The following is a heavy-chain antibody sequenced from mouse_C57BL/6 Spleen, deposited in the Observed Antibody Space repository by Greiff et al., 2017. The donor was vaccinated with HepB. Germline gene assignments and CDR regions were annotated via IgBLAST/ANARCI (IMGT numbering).Heavy chain of an antibody. CDR1: GFTFSSYA. J-gene: IGHJ2*01. CDR2: ISDGGSYT. D-gene: IGHD1-1*01. CDR3: ARDVDYYGSLYYFYY. Sequence: EVQLVESGGGLVKPGGSLKLSCAASGFTFSSYAMSWVRQTPEKRLEWVATISDGGSYTYYPDNVKGRFTISRDNAKNNLYLQMSHLKSEDTAMYYCARDVDYYGSLYYFYYWGQGTTLTVSS. V-gene: IGHV5-4*01.